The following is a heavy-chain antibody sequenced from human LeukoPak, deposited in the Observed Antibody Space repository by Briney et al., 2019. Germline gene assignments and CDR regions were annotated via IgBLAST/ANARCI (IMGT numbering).Heavy chain of an antibody. CDR2: IKEDGSEK. J-gene: IGHJ4*02. V-gene: IGHV3-7*03. CDR1: GLNFSSRW. D-gene: IGHD1-26*01. CDR3: AKGYSVGATNLNFDY. Sequence: GGSLRLSCAASGLNFSSRWMNWVRQAPGQGLEWVASIKEDGSEKHYVDSVKGRFTISRDNGKNSLYLQMNSLRAEDTAVYYCAKGYSVGATNLNFDYWGQGTLVTVSS.